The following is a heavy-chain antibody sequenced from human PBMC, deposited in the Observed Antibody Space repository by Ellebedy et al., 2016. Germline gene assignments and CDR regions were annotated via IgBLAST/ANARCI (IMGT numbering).Heavy chain of an antibody. CDR2: IIPILGIA. D-gene: IGHD3-22*01. Sequence: ASVKVSCKASGGTFSSYAISWVRQAPGQGLEWMGRIIPILGIANYAQKFQGRVTITADKSTSTAYMELSSRRSEDTAVYYCARDPSYYYDSRSLTEYEYFQHWGQGTLVTVSS. J-gene: IGHJ1*01. CDR3: ARDPSYYYDSRSLTEYEYFQH. V-gene: IGHV1-69*04. CDR1: GGTFSSYA.